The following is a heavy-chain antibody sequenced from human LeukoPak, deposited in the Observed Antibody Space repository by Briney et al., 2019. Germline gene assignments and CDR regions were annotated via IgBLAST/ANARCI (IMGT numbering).Heavy chain of an antibody. CDR1: GFTFDDYA. D-gene: IGHD4-17*01. V-gene: IGHV3-23*01. CDR2: ISGSGGST. Sequence: PGGSLRLSCAASGFTFDDYAMHWVRQAPGKGLEWVSAISGSGGSTYYADSVKGRFTISRDNSKNTLYLQMNCLRAEDTAVYYCAKFTHAYGDYLKDAFDIWGQGTMVTVSS. J-gene: IGHJ3*02. CDR3: AKFTHAYGDYLKDAFDI.